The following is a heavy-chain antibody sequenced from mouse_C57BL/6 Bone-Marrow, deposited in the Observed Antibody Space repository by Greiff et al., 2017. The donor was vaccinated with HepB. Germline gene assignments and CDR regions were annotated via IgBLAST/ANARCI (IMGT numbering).Heavy chain of an antibody. V-gene: IGHV1-26*01. D-gene: IGHD3-2*02. Sequence: EVQLQQSGPELVKPGASVKISCKASGYTFTDYYMNWVKQSHGKSLEWIGDINPNNGGTSYNQKFKGKATLTVDKSSSTAYMELRSLTSEDSAVYYCARQDSSGYCWYFDVWGTGTTVTVSS. CDR3: ARQDSSGYCWYFDV. CDR1: GYTFTDYY. CDR2: INPNNGGT. J-gene: IGHJ1*03.